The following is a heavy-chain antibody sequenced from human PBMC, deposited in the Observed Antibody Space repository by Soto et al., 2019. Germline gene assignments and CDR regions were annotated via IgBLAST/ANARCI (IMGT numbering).Heavy chain of an antibody. Sequence: QVHLVQSGAEVRKPGASVKVSCKASGYSFLYYAITWVRQAPGQGLEWMGSISPYNANAKYAQRFHGRVSITTDRSASAAFLELKSLTSDDTALYFCAVRGSATSKALLGWGQGTLVTVSS. CDR1: GYSFLYYA. CDR3: AVRGSATSKALLG. J-gene: IGHJ4*02. D-gene: IGHD6-19*01. CDR2: ISPYNANA. V-gene: IGHV1-18*01.